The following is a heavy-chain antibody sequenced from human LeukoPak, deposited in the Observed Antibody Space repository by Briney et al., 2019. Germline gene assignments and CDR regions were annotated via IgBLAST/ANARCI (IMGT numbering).Heavy chain of an antibody. CDR1: GFTFSSSA. J-gene: IGHJ4*02. D-gene: IGHD6-19*01. Sequence: GGSLRLSCAASGFTFSSSAMSWVRQVPGKGLEWVSGISASGGSTYYADSVRGRFTISRDNSKNTLYLQMNSLRAEDTAVYYCAKDLGIAVAGPVDYWGQGTLVTVSS. CDR3: AKDLGIAVAGPVDY. CDR2: ISASGGST. V-gene: IGHV3-23*01.